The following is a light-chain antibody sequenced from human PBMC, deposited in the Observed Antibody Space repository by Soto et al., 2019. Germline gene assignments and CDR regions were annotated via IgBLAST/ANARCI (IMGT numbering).Light chain of an antibody. CDR1: SSDVGCYNY. Sequence: QSALTQPPSASGSPGQSVTISCTGTSSDVGCYNYVSWYQQHPGKAHKLMIYEVSKRPSGVPDRFSGYKSGNTASLTVSGLQAEEEADYYCSSYAGSNNLVVFGGGTKLTVL. V-gene: IGLV2-8*01. CDR3: SSYAGSNNLVV. CDR2: EVS. J-gene: IGLJ2*01.